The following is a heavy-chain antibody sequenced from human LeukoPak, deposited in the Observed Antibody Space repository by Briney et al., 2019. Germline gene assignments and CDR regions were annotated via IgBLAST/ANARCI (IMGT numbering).Heavy chain of an antibody. V-gene: IGHV1-69*05. CDR1: GGTFSSYA. J-gene: IGHJ4*02. CDR3: ARGLVRGVIQDSYYFDY. CDR2: IIPIFGTA. D-gene: IGHD3-10*01. Sequence: ASVKVSCKASGGTFSSYAISWVRQAPGQGLEWMGGIIPIFGTANYAQKFQGRVTITTDESTSTAYMELSSPRSEDTAVYYCARGLVRGVIQDSYYFDYWGQGTLVTVSS.